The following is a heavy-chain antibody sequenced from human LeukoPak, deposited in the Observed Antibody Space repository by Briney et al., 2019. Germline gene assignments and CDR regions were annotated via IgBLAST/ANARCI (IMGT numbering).Heavy chain of an antibody. D-gene: IGHD1-7*01. V-gene: IGHV4-34*01. CDR1: GGSFSGYY. CDR2: INHRGST. J-gene: IGHJ6*02. CDR3: ARDNWNYGSSMDV. Sequence: YPSETLSLTCAVYGGSFSGYYWSWIRQPPGKGLEWIGEINHRGSTNYNPPLKSRLTISKDKFKNQFSLKLTSVTVADTAVYFCARDNWNYGSSMDVWGQGTTVTVSS.